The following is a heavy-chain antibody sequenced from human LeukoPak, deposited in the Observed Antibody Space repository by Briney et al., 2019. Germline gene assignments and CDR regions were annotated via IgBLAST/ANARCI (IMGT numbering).Heavy chain of an antibody. J-gene: IGHJ4*02. V-gene: IGHV1-18*01. CDR1: GYTFTNYG. Sequence: ASVMVSCKASGYTFTNYGISWVRQAPGQGLEWMGWISAYSGYTHYAQKIQGRVTVTTEASTSTAYMELRSLTSYDTAVYYCARDAVSTTTAGGIDYWGQGTLVTVSS. D-gene: IGHD5/OR15-5a*01. CDR3: ARDAVSTTTAGGIDY. CDR2: ISAYSGYT.